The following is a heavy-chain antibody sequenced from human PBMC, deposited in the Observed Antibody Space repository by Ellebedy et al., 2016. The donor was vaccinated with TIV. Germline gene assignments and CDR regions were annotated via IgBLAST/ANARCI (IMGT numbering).Heavy chain of an antibody. J-gene: IGHJ5*02. CDR1: GFSLRSYW. Sequence: GGSLRLSCIASGFSLRSYWMSWVRQAPGKGLEWVANIYQDGSNQYYVDSVKGRFTISRDNADNYLFLQMNSLRAEDTAVYYCARRGSYGDYAVQINSWFDTWGRGTLVAVSS. CDR2: IYQDGSNQ. V-gene: IGHV3-7*01. CDR3: ARRGSYGDYAVQINSWFDT. D-gene: IGHD4-17*01.